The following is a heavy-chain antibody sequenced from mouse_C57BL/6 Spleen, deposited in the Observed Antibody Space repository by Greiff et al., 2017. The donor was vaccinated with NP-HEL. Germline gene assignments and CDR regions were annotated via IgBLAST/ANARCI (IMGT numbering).Heavy chain of an antibody. Sequence: EVKLMESGGGLVQPGGSLSLSCAASGFTFTDYYMSWVRQPPGKALEWLGFIRNKANGYTTEYSAAVKGRFTISRDKSQSILYLQMNALGDEDSATYYCARFDYDAAWFAYWGQGTLVTVSA. D-gene: IGHD2-4*01. J-gene: IGHJ3*01. CDR2: IRNKANGYTT. CDR1: GFTFTDYY. CDR3: ARFDYDAAWFAY. V-gene: IGHV7-3*01.